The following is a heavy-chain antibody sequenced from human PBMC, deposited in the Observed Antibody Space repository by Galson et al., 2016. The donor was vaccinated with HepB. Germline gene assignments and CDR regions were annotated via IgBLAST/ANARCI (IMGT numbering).Heavy chain of an antibody. CDR3: ARDSRRRPLIAATRLDY. CDR2: FSYDGRTK. V-gene: IGHV3-30*04. J-gene: IGHJ1*01. Sequence: SLRLSCAASGFTFSNFAMHWVRQAPGKGLEWVAVFSYDGRTKDYADSVKGRFTISRDDSKNTLYLQMNRVRLEDTAVYFCARDSRRRPLIAATRLDYGGQGTLVTVSS. D-gene: IGHD2-15*01. CDR1: GFTFSNFA.